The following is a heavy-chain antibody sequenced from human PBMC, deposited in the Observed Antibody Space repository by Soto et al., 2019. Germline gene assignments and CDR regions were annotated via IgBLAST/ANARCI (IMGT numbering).Heavy chain of an antibody. CDR1: GGSVTSTTYY. CDR2: IYYRGST. CDR3: ARGWFGELLHNWFDP. Sequence: SETLSLTCTASGGSVTSTTYYWTWIRQPPGKGLEWIGSIYYRGSTYYNPSLKSRVTISVDTSKNQFSLKLSSVTAADTAVYYCARGWFGELLHNWFDPWGQGTLVTVSS. J-gene: IGHJ5*02. V-gene: IGHV4-39*07. D-gene: IGHD3-10*01.